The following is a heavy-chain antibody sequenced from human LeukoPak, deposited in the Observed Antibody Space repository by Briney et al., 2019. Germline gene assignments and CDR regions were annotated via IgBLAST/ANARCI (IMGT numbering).Heavy chain of an antibody. CDR1: GYTFTGYY. CDR3: ARGLEGGSGSFSNPRVRSNHYYFDY. V-gene: IGHV1-2*06. D-gene: IGHD3-10*01. J-gene: IGHJ4*02. CDR2: INPNSGGT. Sequence: LWASVKVSCKASGYTFTGYYMHWVRQAPGQGLEWMGRINPNSGGTNYAQKFQGRVTMTRDTSISTAYMELSRLRSDDTAVYYCARGLEGGSGSFSNPRVRSNHYYFDYWGQGTLVTVSS.